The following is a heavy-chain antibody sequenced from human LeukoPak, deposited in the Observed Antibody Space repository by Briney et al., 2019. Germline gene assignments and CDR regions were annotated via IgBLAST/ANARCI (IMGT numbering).Heavy chain of an antibody. Sequence: ASVKVSCKASGYTFTSYYIHWVRQAPGQGLEWMGIVNPSGGSTNYAQKFQGRVTMARDTSTSTVYMELSSLRSEDTAVYYCARDFNYSPDYWGQGTLVTVSS. CDR1: GYTFTSYY. D-gene: IGHD2-15*01. CDR3: ARDFNYSPDY. J-gene: IGHJ4*02. CDR2: VNPSGGST. V-gene: IGHV1-46*01.